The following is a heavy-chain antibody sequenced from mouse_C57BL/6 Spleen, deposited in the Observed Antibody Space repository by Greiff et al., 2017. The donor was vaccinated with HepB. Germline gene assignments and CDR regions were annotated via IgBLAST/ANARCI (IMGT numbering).Heavy chain of an antibody. CDR3: AKGNWFAY. D-gene: IGHD2-1*01. CDR1: GYTFTSYG. J-gene: IGHJ3*01. V-gene: IGHV1-81*01. Sequence: VQLVESGAELARPGASVKLSCKASGYTFTSYGISWVKQRTGQGLEWIGEIYPRSGNTYYNEKFKGKATLTADKSSSTAYMELRSLTSEDSAVYFCAKGNWFAYWGQGTLVTVSA. CDR2: IYPRSGNT.